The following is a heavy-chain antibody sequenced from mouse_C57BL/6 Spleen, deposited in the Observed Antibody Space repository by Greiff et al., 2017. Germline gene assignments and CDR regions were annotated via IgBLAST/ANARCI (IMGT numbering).Heavy chain of an antibody. V-gene: IGHV1-55*01. CDR3: ARSGDYDVRDAMDY. Sequence: VQLQQPGAELVKPGASVKMSCKASGYTFTSYWITWVKQRPGQGLEWIGDIYPGSGSTNYNEKFKSKATLTVDTSSSTAYMQLSSLTSEDSAVYYCARSGDYDVRDAMDYWGQGTSVTVSS. CDR1: GYTFTSYW. D-gene: IGHD2-4*01. CDR2: IYPGSGST. J-gene: IGHJ4*01.